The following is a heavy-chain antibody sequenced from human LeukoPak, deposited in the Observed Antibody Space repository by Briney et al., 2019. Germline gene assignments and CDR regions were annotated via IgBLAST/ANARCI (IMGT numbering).Heavy chain of an antibody. D-gene: IGHD3-22*01. J-gene: IGHJ4*02. CDR1: GDSIIGSY. V-gene: IGHV4-59*01. CDR2: IFYSVDT. CDR3: ARRRYSDRTGYNPTYYFDY. Sequence: SETLSLTCTVSGDSIIGSYWSWIRQAPGKGLEWIGYIFYSVDTDYNPSLKNRVTRSLATSKKQFSLRLTSATAADTAVYYSARRRYSDRTGYNPTYYFDYWGQGILVTVSS.